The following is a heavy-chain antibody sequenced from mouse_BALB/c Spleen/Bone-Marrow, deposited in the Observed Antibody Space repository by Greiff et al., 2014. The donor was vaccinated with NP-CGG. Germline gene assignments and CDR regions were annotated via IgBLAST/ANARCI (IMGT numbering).Heavy chain of an antibody. Sequence: VQLQESGAELVMPGASVKMSCKASGYTFTDYWMHWVKQRPGQGLEWIGAIDTSDTYTNYNQKFKGKATLTVDVSSSTAYMQLSSLTSEDSAVYFCTRGWDGYYFDYWGQGTTLTVSS. CDR2: IDTSDTYT. CDR1: GYTFTDYW. CDR3: TRGWDGYYFDY. D-gene: IGHD4-1*01. J-gene: IGHJ2*01. V-gene: IGHV1-69*01.